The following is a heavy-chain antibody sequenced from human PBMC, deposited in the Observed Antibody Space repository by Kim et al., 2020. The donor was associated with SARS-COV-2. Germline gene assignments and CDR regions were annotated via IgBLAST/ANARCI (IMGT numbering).Heavy chain of an antibody. J-gene: IGHJ4*02. CDR3: ARDPYGYYGSGSS. D-gene: IGHD3-10*01. Sequence: YNPYLRSRVTISRDTSKNQFSLKLSTVAATDTAVYYCARDPYGYYGSGSSWGQGTLVTVSS. V-gene: IGHV4-31*02.